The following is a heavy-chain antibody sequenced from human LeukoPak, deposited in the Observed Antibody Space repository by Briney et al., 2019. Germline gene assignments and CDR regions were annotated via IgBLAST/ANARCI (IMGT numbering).Heavy chain of an antibody. J-gene: IGHJ3*02. CDR3: TTYYYILRGAFDI. Sequence: PGGSLRLSCAASGFSFSNYGMHWVRQAPGKGLEWVGRIKSKTDGGTTDYAAPVKGRFTISRDDSKNTLYLQMNSLKTEDTAVYYCTTYYYILRGAFDIWGQGTMVTVSS. V-gene: IGHV3-15*01. CDR1: GFSFSNYG. D-gene: IGHD3-10*02. CDR2: IKSKTDGGTT.